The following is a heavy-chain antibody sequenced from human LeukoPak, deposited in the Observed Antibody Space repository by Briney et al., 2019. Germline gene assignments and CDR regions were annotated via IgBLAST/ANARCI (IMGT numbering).Heavy chain of an antibody. Sequence: PSETLSLTCTVSGGSISSYYWSWLRQPPGKGLEWIGYIYYSGSTNYNPSLKSRVTISVDTSKNQFSLKLSSVTAADTAVYYCARVRQQLTRSLYWYFDLWGRGTLVTVSS. J-gene: IGHJ2*01. CDR2: IYYSGST. CDR3: ARVRQQLTRSLYWYFDL. CDR1: GGSISSYY. D-gene: IGHD6-13*01. V-gene: IGHV4-59*01.